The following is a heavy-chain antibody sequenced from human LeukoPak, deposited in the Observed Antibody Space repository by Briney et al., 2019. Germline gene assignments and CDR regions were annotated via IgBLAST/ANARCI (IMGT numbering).Heavy chain of an antibody. CDR3: ARRGTPGYSSGWYMSTRTNWFDP. CDR1: GGSFSGYY. V-gene: IGHV4-34*01. J-gene: IGHJ5*02. D-gene: IGHD6-19*01. CDR2: INHSGST. Sequence: PSETLSLTCAVYGGSFSGYYRSWIRQPPGKGLEWIGEINHSGSTNYNPSLKSRVTISVDTSKNQFSLELSSVTAADTAVYYCARRGTPGYSSGWYMSTRTNWFDPWGQGTLVTVSS.